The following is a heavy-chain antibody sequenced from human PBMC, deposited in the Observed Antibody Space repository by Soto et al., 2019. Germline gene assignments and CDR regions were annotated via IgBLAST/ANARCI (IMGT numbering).Heavy chain of an antibody. J-gene: IGHJ6*02. V-gene: IGHV3-23*01. CDR2: ISGSGGST. CDR1: GFTFSTYA. Sequence: GGTLRLSCAASGFTFSTYAMSWVRQAPGKGLEWVSAISGSGGSTYYADSVKGRFTISRDNSKNTPYLQMNSLRAEDTAVYYCAKDTSTIPFEYYYYGMDVWGQGTTVTVS. CDR3: AKDTSTIPFEYYYYGMDV. D-gene: IGHD5-12*01.